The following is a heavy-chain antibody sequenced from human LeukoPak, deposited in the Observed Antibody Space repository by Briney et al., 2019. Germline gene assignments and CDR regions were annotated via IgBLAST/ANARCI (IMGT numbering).Heavy chain of an antibody. CDR3: ARYYRYYDSSGLDYFDY. Sequence: GGSLRLSCAASGFTFNTYSLIWVRQAPGKGLEWVSSISGSSTYIFYADSVKGRFTISRDNAKNSLYLQMNSLRAEDTAVYYCARYYRYYDSSGLDYFDYWGQGTLVTVSS. V-gene: IGHV3-21*01. J-gene: IGHJ4*02. CDR2: ISGSSTYI. D-gene: IGHD3-22*01. CDR1: GFTFNTYS.